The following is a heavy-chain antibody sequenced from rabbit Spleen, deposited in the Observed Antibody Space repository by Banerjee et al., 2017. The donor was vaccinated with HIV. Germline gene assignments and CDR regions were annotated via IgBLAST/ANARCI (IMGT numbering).Heavy chain of an antibody. D-gene: IGHD8-1*01. CDR2: IYADSRGST. Sequence: QSLQESGGGLFQPGGSLALTCTASGFSFSSSYYMCWVRQAPGKGLECIACIYADSRGSTYYATWAKGRFTISKTSSTTVTLQMTSLTAADTATYFCARDAGTSFSTYGMDLWGQGTLVTVS. CDR3: ARDAGTSFSTYGMDL. CDR1: GFSFSSSYY. J-gene: IGHJ6*01. V-gene: IGHV1S40*01.